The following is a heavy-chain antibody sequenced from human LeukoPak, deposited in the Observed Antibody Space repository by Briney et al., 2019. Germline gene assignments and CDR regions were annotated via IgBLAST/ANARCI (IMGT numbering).Heavy chain of an antibody. Sequence: PGGSLRLSCAASGFTFSSYWMHWVRQAPGKGLVWVSSIKSDGSSTSYADSVKGRLTISRDNARNTLYLQMNSLRTEDTAVYYGARGMGHVFDLGGKGTMVTV. D-gene: IGHD2-8*01. CDR1: GFTFSSYW. CDR2: IKSDGSST. CDR3: ARGMGHVFDL. V-gene: IGHV3-74*01. J-gene: IGHJ3*01.